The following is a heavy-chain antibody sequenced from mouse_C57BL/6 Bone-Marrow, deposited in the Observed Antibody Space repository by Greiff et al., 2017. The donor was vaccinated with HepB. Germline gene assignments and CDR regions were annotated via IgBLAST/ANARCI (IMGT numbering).Heavy chain of an antibody. Sequence: QVQLQQSGPELVKPGDSVKISCKASGYAFSSPWMNWVKQRPGKGLEWIGRMYPGDGDTNYNGKFKGKATLTADKSSSTAYMQLSSLSSEDSAVYFCARRGGLLWYLDNWGQGTTLTVSS. CDR1: GYAFSSPW. CDR3: ARRGGLLWYLDN. J-gene: IGHJ2*01. CDR2: MYPGDGDT. D-gene: IGHD2-1*01. V-gene: IGHV1-82*01.